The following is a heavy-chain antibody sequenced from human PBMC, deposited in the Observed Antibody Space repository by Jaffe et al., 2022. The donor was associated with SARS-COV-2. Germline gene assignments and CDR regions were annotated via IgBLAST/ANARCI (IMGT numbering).Heavy chain of an antibody. CDR2: IHSGGTS. CDR1: GFSVSANY. D-gene: IGHD6-6*01. J-gene: IGHJ4*02. Sequence: EVQLVESGGGLIQPGGSLRLSCAASGFSVSANYMNWVRQAPGKGLEWVSVIHSGGTSHYADSVQGRFTISRDTSTNTLYLQMNSLRADDTAVYYCARDLGTAVRGFDLWGQGTLVTVSS. V-gene: IGHV3-53*01. CDR3: ARDLGTAVRGFDL.